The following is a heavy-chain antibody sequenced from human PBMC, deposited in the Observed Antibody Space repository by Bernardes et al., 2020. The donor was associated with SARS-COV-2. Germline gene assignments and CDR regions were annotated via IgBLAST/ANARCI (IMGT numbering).Heavy chain of an antibody. Sequence: GGSLRLSCAASGFTFSSYSMHWVRQAPGKGLEWVAVIWYDGSNKYYADSVKGRFTISRDNSKNTLYLQMNSLRAEDTAVYYCAREELAAAESFDYWGQGTLVTVSS. CDR1: GFTFSSYS. J-gene: IGHJ4*02. CDR3: AREELAAAESFDY. CDR2: IWYDGSNK. D-gene: IGHD6-13*01. V-gene: IGHV3-33*01.